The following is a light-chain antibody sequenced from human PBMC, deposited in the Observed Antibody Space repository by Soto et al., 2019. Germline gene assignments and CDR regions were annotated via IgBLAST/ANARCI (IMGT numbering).Light chain of an antibody. CDR2: AAS. Sequence: DIQLTQSPSFLSASVGDRVTITCRASQGISSCLAWYQQKPGKDPKLLIYAASTLQSGVPSRFSGSGSGTEFSLTISSLQPEDFATYYFQQLNSYSRNFGQGTKLEIK. CDR3: QQLNSYSRN. V-gene: IGKV1-9*01. CDR1: QGISSC. J-gene: IGKJ2*01.